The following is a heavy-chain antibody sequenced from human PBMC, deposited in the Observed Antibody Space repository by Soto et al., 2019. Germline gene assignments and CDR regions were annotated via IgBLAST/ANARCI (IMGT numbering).Heavy chain of an antibody. V-gene: IGHV1-8*01. CDR1: GYTFTSYD. CDR2: MNPNSGNT. J-gene: IGHJ5*02. D-gene: IGHD2-2*01. CDR3: ARWGCSSTSCHNWFDH. Sequence: QVQLVQSGAEVKKPGASVKVSCKASGYTFTSYDINWVRQATGQGLEWMGWMNPNSGNTGYAQKFQGRVTMTRNTSISTAYMELSSLRSEDTAVYYCARWGCSSTSCHNWFDHWGQGTLVTVSS.